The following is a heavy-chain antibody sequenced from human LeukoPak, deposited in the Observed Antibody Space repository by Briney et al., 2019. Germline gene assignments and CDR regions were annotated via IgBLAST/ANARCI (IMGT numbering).Heavy chain of an antibody. D-gene: IGHD6-13*01. CDR1: GFTFSSYS. V-gene: IGHV3-21*01. Sequence: PGGSLRLSCAASGFTFSSYSMNWVRQAPGKGLEWVSSISSSSSYIYYADSVKGRFTISRDNAKNSLYLQMNSLRAEDTAVYYCARDRGGAAAGTFGHWGQGTLVTVSS. CDR2: ISSSSSYI. J-gene: IGHJ5*02. CDR3: ARDRGGAAAGTFGH.